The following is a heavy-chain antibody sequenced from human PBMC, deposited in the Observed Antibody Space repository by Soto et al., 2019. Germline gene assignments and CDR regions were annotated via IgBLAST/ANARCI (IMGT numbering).Heavy chain of an antibody. J-gene: IGHJ4*02. D-gene: IGHD3-22*01. CDR1: GFTFSSYG. Sequence: GGSLRLSCAASGFTFSSYGMHWVRQAPGKGLEWVAVIWYDGSNKYYADSVKGRFTISRDNSKNTLYLQMNSLRAEDTAVYYCARDYDSSGYPRYYFDFWGQGTLVTVSS. CDR2: IWYDGSNK. V-gene: IGHV3-33*01. CDR3: ARDYDSSGYPRYYFDF.